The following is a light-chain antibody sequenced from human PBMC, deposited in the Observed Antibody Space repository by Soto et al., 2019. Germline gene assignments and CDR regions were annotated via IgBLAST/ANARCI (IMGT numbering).Light chain of an antibody. J-gene: IGKJ5*01. CDR2: KAS. CDR3: QQYNSYPIT. CDR1: QSLITS. Sequence: DIQMTQSPSTLSASVGDRVTITCRATQSLITSLAWYQQKSGKAPKLLIYKASSLEGGVPSRFSGSGSGTECTPTVSSLQADDLATYYCQQYNSYPITFGQGTRLEIK. V-gene: IGKV1-5*03.